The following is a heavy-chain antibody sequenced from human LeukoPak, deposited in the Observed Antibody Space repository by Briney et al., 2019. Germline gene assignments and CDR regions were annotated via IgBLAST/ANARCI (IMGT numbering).Heavy chain of an antibody. CDR2: ISSSGST. J-gene: IGHJ4*02. V-gene: IGHV4-61*02. CDR1: GDSISSGDYY. Sequence: SEALSLTCTVSGDSISSGDYYWSWIRQPAGKGLEWIGRISSSGSTNYNPSLKSRVTISVDTSKNQFSLKLSSVTAADTAVYYCARGPSWGYSSSLLRFEDYWGQGTLVTVSS. D-gene: IGHD6-13*01. CDR3: ARGPSWGYSSSLLRFEDY.